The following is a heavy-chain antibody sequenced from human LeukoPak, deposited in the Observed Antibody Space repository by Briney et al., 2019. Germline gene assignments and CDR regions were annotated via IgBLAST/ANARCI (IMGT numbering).Heavy chain of an antibody. V-gene: IGHV1-2*02. Sequence: ASVKVSCKASGYTFTGYYMHWVRQAPGQGLEWMGWINPNSGGTNYAQKFQGRVTMTRDTSISTAYMELSRLRSDDTAVYYCARVPSYDYVWGSYRFSDYFGYWGQGTLVTVSS. J-gene: IGHJ4*02. CDR2: INPNSGGT. CDR3: ARVPSYDYVWGSYRFSDYFGY. D-gene: IGHD3-16*02. CDR1: GYTFTGYY.